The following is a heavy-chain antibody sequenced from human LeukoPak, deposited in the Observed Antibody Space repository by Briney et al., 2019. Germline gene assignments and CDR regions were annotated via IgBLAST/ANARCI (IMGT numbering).Heavy chain of an antibody. CDR3: ARATLADY. V-gene: IGHV3-7*01. CDR1: GFTFSRYW. Sequence: GGSLRLSCAASGFTFSRYWMGWVRQAPGKGLEWVANVNQDGGQKYYVDSVKGRFTISRDNAENSLYLQMNSLGAEDTAVYSCARATLADYWGQGTLVTVSS. J-gene: IGHJ4*02. CDR2: VNQDGGQK.